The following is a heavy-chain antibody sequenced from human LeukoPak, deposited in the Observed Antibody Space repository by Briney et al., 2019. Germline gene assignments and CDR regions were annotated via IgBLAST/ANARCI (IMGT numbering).Heavy chain of an antibody. D-gene: IGHD3-9*01. CDR2: MNPSSGNT. CDR1: GYTFTSSN. CDR3: ARGLDVERSSAWSWGPKKFHYNVMDV. V-gene: IGHV1-8*01. J-gene: IGHJ6*02. Sequence: GAAVRVSCKVSGYTFTSSNINWVRQAPGQGLEWMGWMNPSSGNTAYAQRFQGRVTMTRDTSTNTAFLQLTSLRSEDTAVYYCARGLDVERSSAWSWGPKKFHYNVMDVWGQGTTVTVSS.